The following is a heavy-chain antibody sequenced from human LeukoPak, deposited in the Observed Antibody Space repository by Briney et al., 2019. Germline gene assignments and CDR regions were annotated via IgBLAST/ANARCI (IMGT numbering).Heavy chain of an antibody. CDR3: ARVPRYYGSGSYYSRHWFDP. J-gene: IGHJ5*02. CDR2: INHSGST. Sequence: SETLSLTCAVYGGSFSGYYWSWIRQPPGKGLEWIGEINHSGSTNYNPSLKSRVTISVDTSKNQFSLELSSVTAADTAVYYCARVPRYYGSGSYYSRHWFDPWGQGTLVTVSS. D-gene: IGHD3-10*01. V-gene: IGHV4-34*01. CDR1: GGSFSGYY.